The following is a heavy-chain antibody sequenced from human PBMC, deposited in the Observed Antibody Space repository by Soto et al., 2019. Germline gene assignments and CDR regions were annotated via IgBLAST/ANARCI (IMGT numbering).Heavy chain of an antibody. CDR2: IYPGDSDT. J-gene: IGHJ6*02. Sequence: KISCRGAGDNFTSYGIRWMRQMPGKCLEVMGIIYPGDSDTRYSPSFQGQVTISADKSISTAYLQWSSLKASDTAMYYCAGHVGAYCSSTSCYSYGMDVWGQGSTVPVSS. CDR3: AGHVGAYCSSTSCYSYGMDV. CDR1: GDNFTSYG. D-gene: IGHD2-2*02. V-gene: IGHV5-51*01.